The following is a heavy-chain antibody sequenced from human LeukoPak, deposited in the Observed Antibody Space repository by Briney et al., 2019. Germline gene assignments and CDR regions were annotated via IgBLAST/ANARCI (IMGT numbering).Heavy chain of an antibody. Sequence: ASVKVSCKASGYTFTSYGISWVRQAPGQGLEWMGWISAYNGNTNYAQKLQGRVTMTTDTSTSTAYMELRSLRSDDTAVYYCARDYLGYCSGGSCSTGYYWGQGTLVTVFS. J-gene: IGHJ4*02. D-gene: IGHD2-15*01. V-gene: IGHV1-18*01. CDR3: ARDYLGYCSGGSCSTGYY. CDR1: GYTFTSYG. CDR2: ISAYNGNT.